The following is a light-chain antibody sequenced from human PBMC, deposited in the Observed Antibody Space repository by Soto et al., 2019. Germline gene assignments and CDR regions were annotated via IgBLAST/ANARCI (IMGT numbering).Light chain of an antibody. CDR1: RSDVGGYDY. J-gene: IGLJ1*01. V-gene: IGLV2-14*01. CDR3: SSYTSVSTHV. CDR2: EVT. Sequence: LTQPASESGSPGQSITISCTGTRSDVGGYDYVSWYQQHPGKAPKLMIYEVTNRPSGVSNRFSGSKSGNTASLTISGLQAEDEADYYCSSYTSVSTHVFGTGTKVTVL.